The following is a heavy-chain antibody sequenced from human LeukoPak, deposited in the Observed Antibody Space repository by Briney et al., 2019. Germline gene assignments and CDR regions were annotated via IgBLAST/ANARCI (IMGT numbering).Heavy chain of an antibody. V-gene: IGHV4-4*09. D-gene: IGHD3-9*01. Sequence: PSETLSLTCTVSGGSISSYYWSWIRQPPGKGLERIGYIYTSGSTNYSPSLKSRVTISVDTSKNQFSLKLSSVTAADTAVYYCARLDWPREYYFDYWGQGTLVTVSS. J-gene: IGHJ4*02. CDR2: IYTSGST. CDR1: GGSISSYY. CDR3: ARLDWPREYYFDY.